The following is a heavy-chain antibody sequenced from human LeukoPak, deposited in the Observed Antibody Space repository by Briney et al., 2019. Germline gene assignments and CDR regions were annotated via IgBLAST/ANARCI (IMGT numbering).Heavy chain of an antibody. Sequence: GGSLRLSCAASGFTFSNYSMNWVRQAPGKGLEWVSSISSSSSYIYYADFVKGRFTISRDNAKNTLFLQMNSLRAEDTAVYYCARDFLWGSGSRWGQGTLVTVSS. CDR1: GFTFSNYS. CDR2: ISSSSSYI. V-gene: IGHV3-21*01. J-gene: IGHJ4*02. D-gene: IGHD3-10*01. CDR3: ARDFLWGSGSR.